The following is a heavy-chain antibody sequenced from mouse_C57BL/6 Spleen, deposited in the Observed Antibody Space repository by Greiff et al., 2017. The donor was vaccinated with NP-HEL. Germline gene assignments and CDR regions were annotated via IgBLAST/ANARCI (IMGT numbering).Heavy chain of an antibody. CDR1: GFTFSDYG. Sequence: DVMLVESGGGLVKPGGSLKLSCAASGFTFSDYGMHWVRQAPEKGLEWVAYISSGSSTIYYADTVKGRFTISRDNAKNTLFLQMTSLRSEDTAMYYCARPLFITTVVAGFDYWGQGTTLTVSS. D-gene: IGHD1-1*01. CDR3: ARPLFITTVVAGFDY. J-gene: IGHJ2*01. V-gene: IGHV5-17*01. CDR2: ISSGSSTI.